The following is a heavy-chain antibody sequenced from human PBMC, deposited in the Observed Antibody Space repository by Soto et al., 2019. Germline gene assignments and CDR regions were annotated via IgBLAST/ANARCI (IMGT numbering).Heavy chain of an antibody. Sequence: GGSLRLSCAASGFTFSTYGMNWVRPPPGKGLEWVSYISSSSSTIYSADSVKGRFTISRDNAKNSLYLQMNSLRDEDTAVYYCARSAIDYDFWSGYYANFDYWGQGTLVTVSS. CDR1: GFTFSTYG. J-gene: IGHJ4*02. CDR3: ARSAIDYDFWSGYYANFDY. D-gene: IGHD3-3*01. CDR2: ISSSSSTI. V-gene: IGHV3-48*02.